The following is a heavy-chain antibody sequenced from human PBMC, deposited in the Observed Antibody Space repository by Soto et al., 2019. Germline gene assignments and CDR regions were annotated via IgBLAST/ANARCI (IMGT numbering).Heavy chain of an antibody. J-gene: IGHJ6*02. CDR1: GFTFSDYY. V-gene: IGHV3-11*01. Sequence: QVRLVESGGGLVKPGGSLRLSCAASGFTFSDYYMTWIRQAPGKGLEWLSYISGGGGLIYYADSVKGRFTISRDNARNSXXLQMNSLRAEDTAVYYCARDRYDFWSGSEHYGMDVWGQGTTVIVSS. CDR2: ISGGGGLI. D-gene: IGHD3-3*01. CDR3: ARDRYDFWSGSEHYGMDV.